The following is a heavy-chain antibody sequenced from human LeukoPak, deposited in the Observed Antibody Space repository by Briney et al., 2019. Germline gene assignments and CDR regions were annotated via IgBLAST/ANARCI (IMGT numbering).Heavy chain of an antibody. D-gene: IGHD6-19*01. CDR1: GFTFSTYS. CDR2: IYPNGGST. CDR3: TKDVVPDSGWGLDY. V-gene: IGHV3-23*01. J-gene: IGHJ4*02. Sequence: GESLRLSCAASGFTFSTYSMTWVRQGPGKGLEWVSSIYPNGGSTFYADSVKGRFTISRDNSKNTLYLQMSSLRTEDTAIYYCTKDVVPDSGWGLDYWGQGTLVTVSS.